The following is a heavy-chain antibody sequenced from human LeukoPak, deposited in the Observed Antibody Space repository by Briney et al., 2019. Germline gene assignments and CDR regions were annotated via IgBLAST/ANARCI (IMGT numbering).Heavy chain of an antibody. CDR1: GFTLSRYA. CDR3: ARDGSHDYGDHRLGY. CDR2: ISYDGSNK. V-gene: IGHV3-30-3*01. Sequence: PGRSLRLSCAASGFTLSRYAINWVRQAPGKGLEWVAVISYDGSNKYYADSVKGRFTISRDNSKNTLWLQMNSLRSEDTAVYYCARDGSHDYGDHRLGYWGQGTLVTVSS. D-gene: IGHD4-17*01. J-gene: IGHJ4*02.